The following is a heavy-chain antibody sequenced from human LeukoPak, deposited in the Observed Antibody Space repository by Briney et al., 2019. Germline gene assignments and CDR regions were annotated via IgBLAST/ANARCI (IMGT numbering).Heavy chain of an antibody. CDR3: TSHYHYSSGSYQPFDS. Sequence: SETLSLTCTVSGGSIRSSTYYWGWIRQPPGKGLEWIASINFSGSTHYNPSLKSRLTISVDSSKNQFSLNLNSVTAADTAVYYCTSHYHYSSGSYQPFDSWGQGTLVTVSS. CDR1: GGSIRSSTYY. J-gene: IGHJ4*02. V-gene: IGHV4-39*01. D-gene: IGHD3-10*01. CDR2: INFSGST.